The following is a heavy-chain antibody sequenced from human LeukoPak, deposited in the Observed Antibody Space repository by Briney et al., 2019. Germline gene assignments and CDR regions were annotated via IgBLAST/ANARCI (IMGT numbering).Heavy chain of an antibody. D-gene: IGHD3-10*01. CDR3: ARGLWFGDEFGY. V-gene: IGHV1-69*13. Sequence: SVKVSCKASGGTFSSYAISWVRQAPGQGLEWMGGIIPIFGTANYAQKFQGRVTITADESTSTAYMELSSLRSEGTAVYYCARGLWFGDEFGYWGQGTLVTVSS. CDR2: IIPIFGTA. CDR1: GGTFSSYA. J-gene: IGHJ4*02.